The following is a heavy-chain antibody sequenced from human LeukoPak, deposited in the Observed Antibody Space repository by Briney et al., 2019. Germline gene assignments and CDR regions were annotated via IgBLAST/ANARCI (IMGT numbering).Heavy chain of an antibody. CDR1: GFNFDNFA. V-gene: IGHV3-30*04. D-gene: IGHD5-24*01. CDR2: ISHDGRTK. Sequence: PGGSLRLSCVVSGFNFDNFAMHWVRQPLGKGLEWVAVISHDGRTKYDADSMKGRITISRDNSKNTLFLQMNNLRSEDTAVYFCARPSPPGDGYNPPDHWGQGTLVTVSS. CDR3: ARPSPPGDGYNPPDH. J-gene: IGHJ4*02.